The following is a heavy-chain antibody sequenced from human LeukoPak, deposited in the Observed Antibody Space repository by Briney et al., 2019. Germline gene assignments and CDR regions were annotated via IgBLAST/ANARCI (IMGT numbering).Heavy chain of an antibody. CDR1: GGSISSSNYY. V-gene: IGHV4-61*05. CDR2: IYYSGST. J-gene: IGHJ4*02. D-gene: IGHD2/OR15-2a*01. CDR3: ARFSFYGYHGDY. Sequence: PSETLSLTCTVSGGSISSSNYYWGWIRQPPGKGLEWIGYIYYSGSTNYNPSLKSRVTISVDTSNNQFSLKLSSVTAADTAVYYCARFSFYGYHGDYWGQGTLVTVSS.